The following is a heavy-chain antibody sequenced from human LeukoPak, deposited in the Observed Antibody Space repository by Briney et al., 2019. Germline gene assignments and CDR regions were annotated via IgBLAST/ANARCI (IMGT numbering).Heavy chain of an antibody. J-gene: IGHJ6*03. CDR1: GFTFSNYA. D-gene: IGHD1-26*01. Sequence: GGSLRLSCAASGFTFSNYAMSWVRQAPGKGLEWVGFIRSKAYGGTTEYAASVKGRFTISRDDSKSIAYLQMNSLKTEDTAVYYCTRVAVGATGGWYYYYYMDVWGKGTTVTISS. V-gene: IGHV3-49*04. CDR3: TRVAVGATGGWYYYYYMDV. CDR2: IRSKAYGGTT.